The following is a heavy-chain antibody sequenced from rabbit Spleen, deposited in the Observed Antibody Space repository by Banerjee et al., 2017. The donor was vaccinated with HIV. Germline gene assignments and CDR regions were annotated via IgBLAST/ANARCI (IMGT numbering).Heavy chain of an antibody. J-gene: IGHJ3*01. CDR2: IYAGTIGST. CDR1: GFSFSSGYD. V-gene: IGHV1S40*01. CDR3: ARDLAGVIGWNFGW. D-gene: IGHD4-1*01. Sequence: QQLVESGGGLVKPGASLTLTCKASGFSFSSGYDMCWVRQAPGKGLEWIACIYAGTIGSTYSASWAKGRFTCSKTSSTTVTLQMTSLTAADTATYFCARDLAGVIGWNFGWWGQGTLVTVS.